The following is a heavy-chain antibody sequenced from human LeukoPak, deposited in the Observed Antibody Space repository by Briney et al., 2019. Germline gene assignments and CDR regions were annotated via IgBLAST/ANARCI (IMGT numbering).Heavy chain of an antibody. Sequence: GGSPRLSCSASGFTLSSYAMHWVRQAPGKGLEYVSVISSNGGSTNYADSVKGRFTISRDNSKNTLYLQMSSLRAEDTAVYYCVKDRHFYYGSGSLLEYWGQGTLVTVSS. CDR3: VKDRHFYYGSGSLLEY. CDR1: GFTLSSYA. V-gene: IGHV3-64D*06. CDR2: ISSNGGST. D-gene: IGHD3-10*01. J-gene: IGHJ4*02.